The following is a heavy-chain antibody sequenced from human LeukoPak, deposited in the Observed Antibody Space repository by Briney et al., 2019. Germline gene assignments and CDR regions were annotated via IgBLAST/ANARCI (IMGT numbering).Heavy chain of an antibody. J-gene: IGHJ4*02. V-gene: IGHV4-30-4*08. CDR2: IYYSGST. CDR3: ARGPRYTYYYDSSGYRGGYYFDY. Sequence: SQTLSLTCTVSGGSISSGDYYWSWIRQPPGKGLEWIGYIYYSGSTYYNPSLKSRVTISVDTSKNQFSLKLSSVTAADTAVYYCARGPRYTYYYDSSGYRGGYYFDYWGQGTLVTVSS. D-gene: IGHD3-22*01. CDR1: GGSISSGDYY.